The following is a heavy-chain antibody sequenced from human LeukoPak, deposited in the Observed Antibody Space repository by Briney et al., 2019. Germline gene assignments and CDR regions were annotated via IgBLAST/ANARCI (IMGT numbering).Heavy chain of an antibody. CDR1: GFSFHTYA. V-gene: IGHV3-33*01. J-gene: IGHJ4*02. Sequence: PGTSLRLSCAASGFSFHTYAMHWVRQAPGKGLEWVAIIWNVGSNQYYADSVKGRFTISRDTSKNTLFLQMNSLRVEDTAVYYCTRGGLFTYDSSGYPIDFWGQGALVTVSS. CDR2: IWNVGSNQ. CDR3: TRGGLFTYDSSGYPIDF. D-gene: IGHD3-22*01.